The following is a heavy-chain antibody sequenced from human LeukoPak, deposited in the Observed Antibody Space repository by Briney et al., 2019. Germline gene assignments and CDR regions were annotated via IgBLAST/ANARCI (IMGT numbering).Heavy chain of an antibody. J-gene: IGHJ4*02. Sequence: GGSLRLSCAASGFSFSRYWMHWVRHAPGKGLEWVSHIISDGSDTNYADPVKGRFTISRDNARNTLYPQMNSLRAEDTAVYYCATGKVVAAINYWGQGTLVTVSS. V-gene: IGHV3-74*01. D-gene: IGHD2-15*01. CDR1: GFSFSRYW. CDR3: ATGKVVAAINY. CDR2: IISDGSDT.